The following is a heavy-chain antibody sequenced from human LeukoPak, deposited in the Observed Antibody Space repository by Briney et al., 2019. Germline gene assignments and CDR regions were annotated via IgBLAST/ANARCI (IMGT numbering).Heavy chain of an antibody. CDR3: AKDLGPSGAAWFDP. CDR2: ISGGGGST. CDR1: GFTFDDYA. D-gene: IGHD2-15*01. Sequence: GGSLRLSCAASGFTFDDYAMHWVRQAPGKGLEWVSLISGGGGSTYYAESVKGRFTISRDNNKNSLYLRLNSLRTEDTAFYYCAKDLGPSGAAWFDPWGQGTLVTVSS. V-gene: IGHV3-43*02. J-gene: IGHJ5*02.